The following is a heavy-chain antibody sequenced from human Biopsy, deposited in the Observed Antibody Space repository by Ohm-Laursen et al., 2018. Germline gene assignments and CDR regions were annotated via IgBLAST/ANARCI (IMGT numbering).Heavy chain of an antibody. CDR2: IYTSGST. CDR1: GGDINNYY. Sequence: SETLSLTCHVSGGDINNYYWSWIRQPAGKGLEWIGRIYTSGSTNYNPSLKSRVTMSVDTSKNQFSLKLTSLTAADTAVYFCAAVDYSAYTTVDHWGQGTLITVSS. CDR3: AAVDYSAYTTVDH. V-gene: IGHV4-4*07. J-gene: IGHJ4*02. D-gene: IGHD5-12*01.